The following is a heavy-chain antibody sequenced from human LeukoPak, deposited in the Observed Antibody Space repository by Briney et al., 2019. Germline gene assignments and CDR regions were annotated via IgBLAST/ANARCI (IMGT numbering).Heavy chain of an antibody. V-gene: IGHV1-2*06. Sequence: ASVKVSCKASGYTFTGYYMHWVRQAPGQGLEWMGRINPNSGGTNYAQKFQGRVTMTRDTSISTAYMELSSLRSEDTAMYYCARGEWYSDRSYYFGMDVWGQGTTVTVSS. D-gene: IGHD3-3*01. J-gene: IGHJ6*02. CDR3: ARGEWYSDRSYYFGMDV. CDR1: GYTFTGYY. CDR2: INPNSGGT.